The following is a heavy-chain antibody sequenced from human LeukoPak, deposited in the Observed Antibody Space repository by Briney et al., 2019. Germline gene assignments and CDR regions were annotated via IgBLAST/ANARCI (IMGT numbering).Heavy chain of an antibody. CDR2: FDPEDGET. CDR1: GYTLTELS. D-gene: IGHD3-3*01. Sequence: ASVKVSCKVSGYTLTELSMHWVRQAPGKGVEWMGGFDPEDGETIYAQKFQGRVTMTEDTSTDTAYMELSGLRSEDTAVYYCATDPVTIFGVVKAGQGYWGQGTLVTVSS. V-gene: IGHV1-24*01. J-gene: IGHJ4*02. CDR3: ATDPVTIFGVVKAGQGY.